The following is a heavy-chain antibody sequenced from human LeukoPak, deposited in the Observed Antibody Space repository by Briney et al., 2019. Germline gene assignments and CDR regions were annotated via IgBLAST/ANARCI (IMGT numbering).Heavy chain of an antibody. Sequence: GGSLRLSCAASGFTFRYWMSWVRQAPGKALEWVSSITSSGTYIFYADSVKGRFTISRDNAKNSLYLQMNSLGPEDTAVYYCARDPYSGNYGNYYYYYMDVWGKGTTVTISS. V-gene: IGHV3-21*01. J-gene: IGHJ6*03. CDR3: ARDPYSGNYGNYYYYYMDV. CDR1: GFTFRYW. D-gene: IGHD1-26*01. CDR2: ITSSGTYI.